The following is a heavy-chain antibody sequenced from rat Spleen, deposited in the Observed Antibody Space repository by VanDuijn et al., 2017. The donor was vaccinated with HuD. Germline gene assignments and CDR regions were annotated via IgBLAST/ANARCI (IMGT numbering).Heavy chain of an antibody. D-gene: IGHD1-9*01. CDR3: TTTGLYGYNPYWYFDF. V-gene: IGHV5-20*01. Sequence: EVQLVESGGGLVQPGRSMKLSCAASGFTFSNYDMAWVRQAPTKGLEWVASISYDGSSTYYRDSVKGRFTISRDNAKSTLYLQMDSLRSEDTATYYCTTTGLYGYNPYWYFDFWGPGTMVTVSS. J-gene: IGHJ1*01. CDR1: GFTFSNYD. CDR2: ISYDGSST.